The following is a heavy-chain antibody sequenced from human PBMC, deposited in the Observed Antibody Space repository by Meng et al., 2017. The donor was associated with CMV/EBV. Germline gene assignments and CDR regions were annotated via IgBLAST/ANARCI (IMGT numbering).Heavy chain of an antibody. CDR1: GYTFTGYY. CDR3: ASTVPLLRKWELQGGDAFDI. V-gene: IGHV1-2*02. J-gene: IGHJ3*02. Sequence: ASVKVSCKASGYTFTGYYMHWVRQAPGQGLEWMGWINPNSGGTNYAQKFQGRVTMTRDTSISTAYMELSSLRSEDTAVYYCASTVPLLRKWELQGGDAFDIWGQGTMVTVSS. CDR2: INPNSGGT. D-gene: IGHD1-26*01.